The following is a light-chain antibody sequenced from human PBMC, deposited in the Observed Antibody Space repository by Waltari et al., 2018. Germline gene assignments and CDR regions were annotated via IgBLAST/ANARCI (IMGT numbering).Light chain of an antibody. CDR2: GTR. V-gene: IGLV1-40*01. Sequence: QSVLTQPPSVSGAPGQRVSISCTGSGSNLGAGYDVHWYQQHPGKAPKLLIYGTRTRPPGVPDRFVGSQAGTSASLAITALQAEDEAEYYCQSYDTSLSVVFGGGTKLTVL. CDR1: GSNLGAGYD. J-gene: IGLJ2*01. CDR3: QSYDTSLSVV.